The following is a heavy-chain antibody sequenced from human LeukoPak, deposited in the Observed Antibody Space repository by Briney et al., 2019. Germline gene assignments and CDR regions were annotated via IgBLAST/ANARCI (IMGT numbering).Heavy chain of an antibody. Sequence: GGSLRLSCAASGFTFSTHAMSWVRQAPGKGLEWVSGISHSGTTYYADSVKGRFTISRDNSKNTLSLHMSSLRVEDTAIYYCSTKDWDSRDKWGQGTLVTVSS. J-gene: IGHJ4*02. D-gene: IGHD1-7*01. CDR1: GFTFSTHA. CDR3: STKDWDSRDK. CDR2: ISHSGTT. V-gene: IGHV3-23*01.